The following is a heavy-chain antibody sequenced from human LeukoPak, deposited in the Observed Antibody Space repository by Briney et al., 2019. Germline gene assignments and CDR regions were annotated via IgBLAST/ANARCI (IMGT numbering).Heavy chain of an antibody. V-gene: IGHV3-23*01. CDR2: ISGSADGT. CDR1: GFTFRTYT. J-gene: IGHJ6*04. Sequence: GGSLRLSCAASGFTFRTYTMNWIRQAPGEGLQWVSAISGSADGTYYSDSVKGRFTISRDNSNNTLYLQMHSLRVEDTAIYYCARDPSSLSMDVWGKGTTVTVPS. CDR3: ARDPSSLSMDV.